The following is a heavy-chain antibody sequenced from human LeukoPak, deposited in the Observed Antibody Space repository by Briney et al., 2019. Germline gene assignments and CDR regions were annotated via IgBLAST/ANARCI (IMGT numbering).Heavy chain of an antibody. D-gene: IGHD7-27*01. Sequence: GEPLKISCRGSGYIFSSHWIGWVRQTPGQGLELMGIIYPADSDARYSPSFEGQVTISADESINTVYLQWSSLKASDTAMYYCAREYWGSGDYWGQGTLVTVS. CDR1: GYIFSSHW. J-gene: IGHJ4*02. CDR3: AREYWGSGDY. CDR2: IYPADSDA. V-gene: IGHV5-51*01.